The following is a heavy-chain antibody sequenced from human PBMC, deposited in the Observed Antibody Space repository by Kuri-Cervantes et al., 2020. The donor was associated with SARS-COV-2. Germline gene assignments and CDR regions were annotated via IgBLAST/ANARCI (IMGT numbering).Heavy chain of an antibody. D-gene: IGHD3-3*01. CDR2: ISAYNGNT. V-gene: IGHV1-18*01. Sequence: ASVKVSCKASGYTFTSYGISWVRQAPGQGLEWMGWISAYNGNTNYAQKLQGRVTMTTDTSTSTAYMELRSLRSDDTAVYYCARGPGIFGVVIWGQNFDYWGQGTLVTVSS. J-gene: IGHJ4*02. CDR3: ARGPGIFGVVIWGQNFDY. CDR1: GYTFTSYG.